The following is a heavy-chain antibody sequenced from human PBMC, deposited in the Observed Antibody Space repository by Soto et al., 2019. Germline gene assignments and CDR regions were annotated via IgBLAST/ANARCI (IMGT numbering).Heavy chain of an antibody. CDR3: AKAPSNSAAVGTQYFHY. D-gene: IGHD6-13*01. Sequence: PGGSLRLSCAASGFTFNTYTMSWVRRAPGRGLEWVSVISGSDAITYHADSVKGRFTIFRDNSKNTLYLQMNSLRAEDTAVYYCAKAPSNSAAVGTQYFHYWGQGTLVTVSS. V-gene: IGHV3-23*01. CDR2: ISGSDAIT. J-gene: IGHJ4*02. CDR1: GFTFNTYT.